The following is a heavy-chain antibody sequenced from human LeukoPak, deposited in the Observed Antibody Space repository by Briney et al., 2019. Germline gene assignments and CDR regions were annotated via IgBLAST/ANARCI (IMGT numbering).Heavy chain of an antibody. V-gene: IGHV4-30-4*08. CDR3: ARMVVAATGEANWFDP. J-gene: IGHJ5*02. CDR2: IYYSGST. Sequence: SETLSLTCTVSGGSISSGDYYWSWIRQPPGKGLEWIGYIYYSGSTYYNPFLKSRVTISVDTSKNQFSLKLSSVTAADTAVYYCARMVVAATGEANWFDPWGQGTLVTVSS. CDR1: GGSISSGDYY. D-gene: IGHD2-15*01.